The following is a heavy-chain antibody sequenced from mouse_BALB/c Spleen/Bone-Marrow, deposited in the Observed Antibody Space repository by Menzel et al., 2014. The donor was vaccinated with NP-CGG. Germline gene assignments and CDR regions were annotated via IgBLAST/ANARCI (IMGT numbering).Heavy chain of an antibody. D-gene: IGHD2-1*01. CDR1: GFTFSSYY. J-gene: IGHJ2*01. CDR3: ARRMIIYGNPYYFDY. Sequence: EVKLVESGGGLVKLGGSLKLSCAASGFTFSSYYMSWVRQTPEKRLELVAAINSNGGSTYYPDTVKGRFTISRDNAKNTLCLQMSSLKSEDTALYYCARRMIIYGNPYYFDYWGQGTTLTVSS. CDR2: INSNGGST. V-gene: IGHV5-6-2*01.